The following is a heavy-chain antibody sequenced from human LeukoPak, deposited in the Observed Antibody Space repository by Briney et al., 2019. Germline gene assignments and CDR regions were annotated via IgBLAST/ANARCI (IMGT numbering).Heavy chain of an antibody. V-gene: IGHV4-4*09. CDR1: GGSISSYY. Sequence: SETLSLTCTVSGGSISSYYWSWIRQPPGKGLEWIGYTYTSGSTNYNPSLKSRVTISVDTSKNQFSLKLSSVTAADTAVYYCARSYSSSWFFDYWGQGTLVTVSS. CDR2: TYTSGST. CDR3: ARSYSSSWFFDY. D-gene: IGHD6-13*01. J-gene: IGHJ4*02.